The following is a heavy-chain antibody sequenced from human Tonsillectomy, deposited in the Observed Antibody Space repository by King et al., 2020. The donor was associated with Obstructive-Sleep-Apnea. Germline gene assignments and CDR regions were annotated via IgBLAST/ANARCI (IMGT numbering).Heavy chain of an antibody. CDR1: GFTFSSYS. J-gene: IGHJ6*02. D-gene: IGHD3-9*01. V-gene: IGHV3-21*01. Sequence: VQLVESGGGLVKPGGSLRLSCAASGFTFSSYSMNWVRQAPGKGLEWVSSISSCSSYIYYADSVKGRFTISRDNAKNSLYLQMNSLRAEDTAVYYCAKSDALVIRGGDYYYYYGMDVWGQGTTVTVSS. CDR3: AKSDALVIRGGDYYYYYGMDV. CDR2: ISSCSSYI.